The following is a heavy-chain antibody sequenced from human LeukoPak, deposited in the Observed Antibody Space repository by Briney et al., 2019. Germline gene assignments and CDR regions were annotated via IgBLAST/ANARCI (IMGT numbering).Heavy chain of an antibody. J-gene: IGHJ6*03. CDR1: GYTFSNYG. Sequence: ASVKVSCKASGYTFSNYGISWVRHARGQGLDWLGWITAYNGNTNYAQKFQGRVTMTTDTSTSTAYMELRSLRSDDTAVYYCARAHSGYDYPYHYYMDVWGRGTTVTVSS. V-gene: IGHV1-18*01. CDR3: ARAHSGYDYPYHYYMDV. D-gene: IGHD5-12*01. CDR2: ITAYNGNT.